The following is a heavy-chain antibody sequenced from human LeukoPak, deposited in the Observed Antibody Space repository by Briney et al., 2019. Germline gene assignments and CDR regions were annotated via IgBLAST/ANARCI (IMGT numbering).Heavy chain of an antibody. J-gene: IGHJ3*01. CDR3: ARASPGGAFDV. V-gene: IGHV1-2*02. Sequence: ASVKVSCKAPGYTFTDYMHWVRQAPGQGLEWMGWINPKSGATNHAEKFQGRVTMTSDTSTSTAYMELSSLKSDDTAVYYCARASPGGAFDVWGQGTIVTVSS. D-gene: IGHD2-8*02. CDR1: GYTFTDY. CDR2: INPKSGAT.